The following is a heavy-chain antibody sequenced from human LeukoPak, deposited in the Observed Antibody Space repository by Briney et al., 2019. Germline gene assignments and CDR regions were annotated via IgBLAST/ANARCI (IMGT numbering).Heavy chain of an antibody. CDR1: GFTFNNYA. Sequence: PGGSLRLSCSASGFTFNNYAMHWVRQAPGKGPEWVAVISYDGSNKYYADSVEGRFTISRDSAWNTLYLQMNSLRAEDTAVYYCARGSGVSGTYGSYFQHWGQGTPVNVSP. V-gene: IGHV3-30*04. CDR2: ISYDGSNK. CDR3: ARGSGVSGTYGSYFQH. J-gene: IGHJ1*01. D-gene: IGHD3-10*01.